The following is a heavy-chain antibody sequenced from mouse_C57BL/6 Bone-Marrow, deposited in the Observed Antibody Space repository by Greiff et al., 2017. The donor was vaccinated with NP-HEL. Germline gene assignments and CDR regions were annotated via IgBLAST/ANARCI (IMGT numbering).Heavy chain of an antibody. Sequence: EVQGVESGGDLVKPGGSLKLSCAASGFTFSSYGMSWVRQTPDKRLEWVATISSGGSYTYYPDSVKGRFTIARDNAKNTLYLQMSSLKSEDTAMYYCARGLGYWGQGTTLTVSS. J-gene: IGHJ2*01. V-gene: IGHV5-6*01. CDR3: ARGLGY. CDR2: ISSGGSYT. CDR1: GFTFSSYG.